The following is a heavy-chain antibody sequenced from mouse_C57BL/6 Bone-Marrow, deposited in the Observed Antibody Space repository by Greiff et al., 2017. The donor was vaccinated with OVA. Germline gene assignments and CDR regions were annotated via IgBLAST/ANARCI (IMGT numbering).Heavy chain of an antibody. J-gene: IGHJ4*01. Sequence: QVQLKESGAELVRPGTSVKVSCKASGYAFTNYLIEWVKQRPGQGLEWIGVINPGSGGTNYNEKFKGKATLTADKSSSTAYMQLSSLTSEDSAVYFCARWDGYSGGDYWGQGTSVTVSS. CDR3: ARWDGYSGGDY. V-gene: IGHV1-54*01. CDR2: INPGSGGT. D-gene: IGHD2-3*01. CDR1: GYAFTNYL.